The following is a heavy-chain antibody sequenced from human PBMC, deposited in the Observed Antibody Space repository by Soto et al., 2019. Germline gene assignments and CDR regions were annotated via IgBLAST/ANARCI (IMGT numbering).Heavy chain of an antibody. V-gene: IGHV3-48*01. J-gene: IGHJ4*02. D-gene: IGHD6-19*01. CDR2: ISSSSSTI. Sequence: GGSLRLSCAASGFTFSSYSMNWVRQAPGKGLEWVSYISSSSSTIYYADSVKGRFTISRDNAKNSLYLQMNSLRAEDTAVYYCARSVAGTVSGFDYWGQGTLVTVSS. CDR3: ARSVAGTVSGFDY. CDR1: GFTFSSYS.